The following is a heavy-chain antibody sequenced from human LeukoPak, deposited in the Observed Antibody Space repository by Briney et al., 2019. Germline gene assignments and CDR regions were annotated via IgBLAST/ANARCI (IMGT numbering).Heavy chain of an antibody. CDR1: GFTFSTYW. Sequence: GGSLRLSCAASGFTFSTYWMHWVRQAPGKGLVWVSRIKSDGGTNYADSAKGRFTISRDNAKKTVSLQMNSLRPEDTGVYYCARAPSEIGGYYPEYFRHWGQGTLVTVSS. D-gene: IGHD3-22*01. V-gene: IGHV3-74*01. J-gene: IGHJ1*01. CDR2: IKSDGGT. CDR3: ARAPSEIGGYYPEYFRH.